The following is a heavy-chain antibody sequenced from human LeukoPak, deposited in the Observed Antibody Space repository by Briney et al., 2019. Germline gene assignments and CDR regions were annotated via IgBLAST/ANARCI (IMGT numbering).Heavy chain of an antibody. Sequence: GGSLRLSCAASGFTFSDYYMSWIRQAPGKGLEWVSYISSSSSYIYYADSVKGRFTISRDNAKNSLYLQMNSLRAEDTAVYYYARDWPTIAAAGTIPEYFQHWGQGTLVTVSS. D-gene: IGHD6-13*01. CDR1: GFTFSDYY. J-gene: IGHJ1*01. CDR3: ARDWPTIAAAGTIPEYFQH. V-gene: IGHV3-11*06. CDR2: ISSSSSYI.